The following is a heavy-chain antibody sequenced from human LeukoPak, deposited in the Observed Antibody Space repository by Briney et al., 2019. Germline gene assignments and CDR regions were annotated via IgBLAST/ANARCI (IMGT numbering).Heavy chain of an antibody. D-gene: IGHD4-23*01. J-gene: IGHJ5*02. Sequence: GSVKVSCKASGYTFTSHYMHWVRQAPGQGLEWMGLINPTGGSTGYAQKFQGRVTMTRDMSTSTDYMELSSLRSEDTAIYYCARDNSVEDNAWWFDPWGQGTLVTVSS. CDR3: ARDNSVEDNAWWFDP. V-gene: IGHV1-46*01. CDR2: INPTGGST. CDR1: GYTFTSHY.